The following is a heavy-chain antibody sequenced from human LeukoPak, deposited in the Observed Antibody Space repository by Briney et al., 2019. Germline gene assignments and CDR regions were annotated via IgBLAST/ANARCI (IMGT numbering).Heavy chain of an antibody. D-gene: IGHD2-15*01. Sequence: ASVKVSCKASGYSFTGYHLYWVRQAPGQGLEWLGWINPNSGGTIYAQKFQGRVTMTRDMSTSTVYMELSSLRSEDTAVYYCARELPVNYYYMDVWGKGTTVTVSS. J-gene: IGHJ6*03. CDR2: INPNSGGT. V-gene: IGHV1-2*02. CDR3: ARELPVNYYYMDV. CDR1: GYSFTGYH.